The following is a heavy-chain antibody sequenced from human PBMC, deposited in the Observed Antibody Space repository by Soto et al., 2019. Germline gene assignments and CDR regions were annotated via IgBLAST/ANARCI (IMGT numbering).Heavy chain of an antibody. CDR1: GGSFSGYY. V-gene: IGHV4-34*01. Sequence: QVQLQQWGAGLLKPSETLSLTCVVYGGSFSGYYWSWIRQSPGKGLEWIGGINHRGSTNYNPSLESRVTISVDTSKNRFSLKLPSVTAADTAMYYCARDGFCTSTTCRVGNWFDPWGQGTLVTVSS. CDR3: ARDGFCTSTTCRVGNWFDP. D-gene: IGHD2-2*01. CDR2: INHRGST. J-gene: IGHJ5*02.